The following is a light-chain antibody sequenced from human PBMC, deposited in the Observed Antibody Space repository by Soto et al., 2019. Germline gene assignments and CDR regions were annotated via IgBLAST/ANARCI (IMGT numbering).Light chain of an antibody. J-gene: IGLJ3*02. CDR1: SSDVGGYNY. CDR2: DVS. CDR3: SSYTSSSRV. Sequence: QPVLTQPASVSGSPGQSITISCTGASSDVGGYNYVSWYQQHPGTAPKLMIYDVSNRPSGVSNRFSGSKSGNTASLTISGLQAEDEADYYCSSYTSSSRVFGGGTKVTVL. V-gene: IGLV2-14*01.